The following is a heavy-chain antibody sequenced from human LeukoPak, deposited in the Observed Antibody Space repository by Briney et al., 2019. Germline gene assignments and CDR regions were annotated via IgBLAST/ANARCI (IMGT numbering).Heavy chain of an antibody. CDR1: GYSFTSYA. D-gene: IGHD2-2*01. CDR2: INPGNGNT. Sequence: ASVKVSCKASGYSFTSYAIHWVRRAPGQRFEWMGWINPGNGNTKYSQNFQGRVAITRDTSANTAYMELTSLTFEDTAVYYCARGCTSCQRNFDYWGQGTLVTVSS. CDR3: ARGCTSCQRNFDY. J-gene: IGHJ4*02. V-gene: IGHV1-3*01.